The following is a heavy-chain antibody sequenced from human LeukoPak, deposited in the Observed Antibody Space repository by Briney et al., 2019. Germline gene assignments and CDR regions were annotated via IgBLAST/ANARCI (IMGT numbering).Heavy chain of an antibody. CDR1: GDSISSSNW. Sequence: SGTLSLTCAVSGDSISSSNWWSWVRQPPGKGLEWIGEIYHSGSTNYNPSLKSRVTISVDKSKNQFSLKLSSVTAADTAVYYCARVLVWIGGAFDIWGQGTMVTVSS. CDR3: ARVLVWIGGAFDI. D-gene: IGHD3-10*01. CDR2: IYHSGST. V-gene: IGHV4-4*02. J-gene: IGHJ3*02.